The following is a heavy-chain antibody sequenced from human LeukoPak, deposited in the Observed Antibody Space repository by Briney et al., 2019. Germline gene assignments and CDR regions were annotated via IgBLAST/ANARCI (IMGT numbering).Heavy chain of an antibody. V-gene: IGHV1-46*01. D-gene: IGHD3-10*01. Sequence: ASVKVSCKASGYTFTTYYIHWVRQAPGQGLEWMGKINPGGGSTSYAQKFQGRVTMTRDTSTSTVYMELSSLRSEDTAVYYCASPQSYYGSGKSAFDIWGQGTMVTVSS. CDR2: INPGGGST. J-gene: IGHJ3*02. CDR3: ASPQSYYGSGKSAFDI. CDR1: GYTFTTYY.